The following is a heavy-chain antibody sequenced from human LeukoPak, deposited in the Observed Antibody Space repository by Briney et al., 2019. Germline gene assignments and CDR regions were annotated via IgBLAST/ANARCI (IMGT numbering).Heavy chain of an antibody. D-gene: IGHD6-6*01. CDR1: GGAISSYF. CDR3: ARLYSSSFPLY. V-gene: IGHV4-59*08. CDR2: FYYSGST. Sequence: PSETLSLTCTVSGGAISSYFWSWIRQPPGKGLEWIAYFYYSGSTNYNPSLKSRVAISVDTSKNQFSLKLSSVTAADTAVYYCARLYSSSFPLYWGQGTLVTVSS. J-gene: IGHJ4*02.